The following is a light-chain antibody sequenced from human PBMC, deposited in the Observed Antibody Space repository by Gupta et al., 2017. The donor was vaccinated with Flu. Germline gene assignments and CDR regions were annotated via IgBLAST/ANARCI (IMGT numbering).Light chain of an antibody. CDR1: SSDVGGYNY. CDR3: CSNAGSYTYV. J-gene: IGLJ1*01. V-gene: IGLV2-11*01. Sequence: QSALTQPRSVSGSPGQSVTISCTGTSSDVGGYNYVSWYQQHPGKAPTLMIYDISKRPSGVPDRFSGSKSGNTSSLTISVLQAEDGADYYCCSNAGSYTYVFGTGTKLTVL. CDR2: DIS.